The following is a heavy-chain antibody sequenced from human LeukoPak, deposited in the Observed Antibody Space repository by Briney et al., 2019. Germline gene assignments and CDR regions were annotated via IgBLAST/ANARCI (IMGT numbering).Heavy chain of an antibody. Sequence: SSETLSLTCTVSSAYITSSPYFWGWIRQSPGKGLEWIGSISYSGTTYYNPSLKSRVTISVDTSKNQFSLKLSSVTAADTAVYYCARDRDVTGPYYYYMDVWGKGTTVTISS. J-gene: IGHJ6*03. CDR3: ARDRDVTGPYYYYMDV. D-gene: IGHD2-21*01. V-gene: IGHV4-39*07. CDR2: ISYSGTT. CDR1: SAYITSSPYF.